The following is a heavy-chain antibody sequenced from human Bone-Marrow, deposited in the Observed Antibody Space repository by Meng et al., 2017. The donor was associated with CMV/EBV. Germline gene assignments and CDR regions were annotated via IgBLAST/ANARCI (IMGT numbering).Heavy chain of an antibody. CDR2: IYYSGST. D-gene: IGHD1-26*01. CDR1: GGSISSNSYY. Sequence: SETLSLTCSVSGGSISSNSYYWGWIRQPPGKGLEWIGYIYYSGSTNYNPSLKSRVTISVDTSKNQFSLKLSSVTAADTAVYYCASSKGHGGSYYSGYFDYWGQGTLVTVSS. J-gene: IGHJ4*02. V-gene: IGHV4-61*05. CDR3: ASSKGHGGSYYSGYFDY.